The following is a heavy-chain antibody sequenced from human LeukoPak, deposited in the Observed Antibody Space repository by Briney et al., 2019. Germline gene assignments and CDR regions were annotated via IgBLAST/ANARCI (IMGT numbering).Heavy chain of an antibody. CDR3: ARDVHGDYGSGWFDP. V-gene: IGHV1-69*05. D-gene: IGHD4-17*01. Sequence: SVKVSCKTSGGTFNNSAISWVRQAPGQGLEWLGGTMPLFGTAGYAQKFQGRVTITKDESTRTAYLELTSLTSDDTAVYYCARDVHGDYGSGWFDPWGQGTLVSVSS. CDR1: GGTFNNSA. J-gene: IGHJ5*02. CDR2: TMPLFGTA.